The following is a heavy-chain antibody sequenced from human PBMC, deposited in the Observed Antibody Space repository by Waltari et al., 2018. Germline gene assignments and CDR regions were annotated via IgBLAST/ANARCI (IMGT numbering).Heavy chain of an antibody. CDR3: ARGRSSWTGLGY. V-gene: IGHV3-53*01. Sequence: EVQLVESGGGLIQPGGSLRPSCAASGFTVRSDYMSWVRQAPGKGLEWVSVLYSGGSTYYADSVKGRFTISRDNSKNTLYLQMNSLRAEDTAVYYCARGRSSWTGLGYWGQGTLVTVSS. D-gene: IGHD6-13*01. CDR2: LYSGGST. J-gene: IGHJ4*02. CDR1: GFTVRSDY.